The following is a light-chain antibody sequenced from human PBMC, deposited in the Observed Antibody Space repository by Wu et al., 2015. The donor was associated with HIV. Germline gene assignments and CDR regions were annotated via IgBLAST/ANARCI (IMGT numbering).Light chain of an antibody. CDR1: QNINNW. J-gene: IGKJ1*01. V-gene: IGKV1-5*03. Sequence: MQLTQSPSTLSASVGDRVTITCRASQNINNWLAWYQQKPGQAPKLLINEASSLESGVPSRFSGSGSGTEFTLTISSLQPDDFATYYCQNYNSYSKTFGQGTEGGN. CDR2: EAS. CDR3: QNYNSYSKT.